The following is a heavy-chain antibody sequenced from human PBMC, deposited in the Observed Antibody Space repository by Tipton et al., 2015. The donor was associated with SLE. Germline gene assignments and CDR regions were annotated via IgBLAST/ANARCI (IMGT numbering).Heavy chain of an antibody. CDR1: GGPFGGYY. D-gene: IGHD3-10*01. V-gene: IGHV4-34*01. J-gene: IGHJ4*02. Sequence: LRLSCAVYGGPFGGYYWSWIRQPPGKGLEWIGEINHSGSTNYNPSLKSRVTISVDTSKNQFSLKLSSVTAADTAVYYCARKGNWGQGTLVTVSS. CDR3: ARKGN. CDR2: INHSGST.